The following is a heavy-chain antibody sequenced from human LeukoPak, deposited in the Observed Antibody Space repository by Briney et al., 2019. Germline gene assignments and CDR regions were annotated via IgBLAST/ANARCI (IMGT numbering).Heavy chain of an antibody. CDR2: MTTGGTT. J-gene: IGHJ4*02. D-gene: IGHD1-26*01. Sequence: GGSLSLSCEASGFIFSSNPMACVRQAPGKGLEWVSIMTTGGTTHYADSVKGRFTISRDNSKNTLYLQMNRLRAEDTAVYYCAKERATTTAFDYWGQGTLVTVSS. V-gene: IGHV3-23*01. CDR3: AKERATTTAFDY. CDR1: GFIFSSNP.